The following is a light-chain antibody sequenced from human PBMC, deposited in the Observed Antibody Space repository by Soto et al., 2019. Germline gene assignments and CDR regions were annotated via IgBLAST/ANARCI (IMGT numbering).Light chain of an antibody. V-gene: IGKV1-33*01. CDR3: QQYDNLPLYT. CDR2: DAS. Sequence: DIQMTQSPSSLSASVGDRVTITCQASQDISNYLNWYQQKPGKAPKLLIYDASNLETGVPSRFSGSGSGKDFTFTISSLQPEDIATYYCQQYDNLPLYTFGQGTELEIK. CDR1: QDISNY. J-gene: IGKJ2*01.